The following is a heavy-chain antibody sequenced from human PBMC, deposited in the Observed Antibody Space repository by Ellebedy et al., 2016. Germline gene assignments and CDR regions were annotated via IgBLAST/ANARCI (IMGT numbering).Heavy chain of an antibody. J-gene: IGHJ3*02. CDR1: GFTFGDYA. CDR3: TRDEQLADDAFDI. CDR2: IRSKAYGGTT. V-gene: IGHV3-49*03. Sequence: GGSLRLXXTASGFTFGDYAMSWFRQAPGKGLEWVGFIRSKAYGGTTEYAASVKGRFTISRDDSKSIAYLQMNSLKTEDTAVYYCTRDEQLADDAFDIWGQGTMVTVSS. D-gene: IGHD6-6*01.